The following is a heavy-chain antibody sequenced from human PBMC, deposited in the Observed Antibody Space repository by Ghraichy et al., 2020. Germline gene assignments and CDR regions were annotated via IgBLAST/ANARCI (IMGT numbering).Heavy chain of an antibody. CDR1: GFTFSSYG. D-gene: IGHD3-10*01. Sequence: LSLTCAASGFTFSSYGMHWVRQAPGKGLEWVAVIWYDGSNKYYADSVKGRFTISRDNSKNTLYLQMNSLRAEDTAVYYCARVFQRGALARYYGMDVWGQGTTVTVSS. CDR3: ARVFQRGALARYYGMDV. J-gene: IGHJ6*02. CDR2: IWYDGSNK. V-gene: IGHV3-33*01.